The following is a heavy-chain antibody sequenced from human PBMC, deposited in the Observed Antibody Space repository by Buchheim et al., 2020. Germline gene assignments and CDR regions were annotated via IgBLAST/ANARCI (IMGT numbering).Heavy chain of an antibody. CDR1: GFNFSEYG. CDR3: VKWSDR. CDR2: ISYDGSGK. Sequence: QVQLVESGGGVVQPGTSLRLSCVGSGFNFSEYGKTWVRQATGKGLEWVGFISYDGSGKYYSDSVKGRFTLSRDNYKNTLYLEMNSLNVEDTAVYYCVKWSDRWGQGTL. V-gene: IGHV3-30*18. J-gene: IGHJ5*02.